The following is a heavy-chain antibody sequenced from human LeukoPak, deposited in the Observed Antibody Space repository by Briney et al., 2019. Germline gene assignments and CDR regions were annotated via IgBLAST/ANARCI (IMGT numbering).Heavy chain of an antibody. CDR2: IYYSGST. V-gene: IGHV4-39*01. J-gene: IGHJ4*02. Sequence: SETLSLTCTVSGGSISSSSYYWGWIRQPPGKGLEWIGSIYYSGSTYYNPPLKSRVTISVDTSKNQFSLKLSSVTAADTAVYYCARGSGGYSYGFEYYFDYWGQGTLVTVSS. CDR3: ARGSGGYSYGFEYYFDY. CDR1: GGSISSSSYY. D-gene: IGHD5-18*01.